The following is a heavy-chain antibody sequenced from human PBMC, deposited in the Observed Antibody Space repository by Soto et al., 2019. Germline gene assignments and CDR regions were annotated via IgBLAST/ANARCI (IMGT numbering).Heavy chain of an antibody. CDR2: MNPNSGNT. V-gene: IGHV1-8*01. D-gene: IGHD6-6*01. CDR3: ARGVIVGRPFGY. J-gene: IGHJ4*02. Sequence: ASVKVSCKXSGYTFTSYDINWVRQATGQGLEWMGWMNPNSGNTGYAQKFQGRVTMTRNTSISTAYMELSSLRSEDTTVYYCARGVIVGRPFGYWGQGTLVTVSS. CDR1: GYTFTSYD.